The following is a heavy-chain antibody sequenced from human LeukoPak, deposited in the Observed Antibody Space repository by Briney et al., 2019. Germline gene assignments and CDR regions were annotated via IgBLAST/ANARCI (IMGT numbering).Heavy chain of an antibody. CDR2: FDPEDGET. Sequence: GASVKVSCKVSGYTLTDISIHWVRQAPGKGLEWMGGFDPEDGETISAQKFQGRVTMTADTSTDTAYMELSSLRSEDTAVYYCASETMIPYGMDVWGKGTTASVPS. CDR1: GYTLTDIS. CDR3: ASETMIPYGMDV. V-gene: IGHV1-24*01. D-gene: IGHD3-22*01. J-gene: IGHJ6*04.